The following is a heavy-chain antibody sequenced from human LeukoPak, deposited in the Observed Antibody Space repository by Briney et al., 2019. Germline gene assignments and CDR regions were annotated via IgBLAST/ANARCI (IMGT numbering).Heavy chain of an antibody. D-gene: IGHD1-26*01. V-gene: IGHV3-23*01. CDR3: ARSGSSRKGDIDY. CDR2: ITGSGGST. CDR1: GFTFSSYA. J-gene: IGHJ4*02. Sequence: GGSLRLSCAASGFTFSSYAMSWVRQAPGKGLEWVSAITGSGGSTYYADSVKGRFTISRDNSKNTLYVQMNSLRAEDTAVYYCARSGSSRKGDIDYWGQGTLVTVSS.